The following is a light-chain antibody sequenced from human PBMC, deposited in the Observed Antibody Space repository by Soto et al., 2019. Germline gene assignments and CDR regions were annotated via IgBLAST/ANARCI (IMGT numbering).Light chain of an antibody. V-gene: IGLV1-47*01. J-gene: IGLJ2*01. CDR3: AAWDDSLSGVL. Sequence: QSVLTQPPSASGTPGQRVTISCSGSSSNIGANYVYWYQQLPGTTPKLLIYRNNQRPSGVPDRFSGSKSGTSASLAISGLRSEDEADYCCAAWDDSLSGVLFGGGTKLTVL. CDR2: RNN. CDR1: SSNIGANY.